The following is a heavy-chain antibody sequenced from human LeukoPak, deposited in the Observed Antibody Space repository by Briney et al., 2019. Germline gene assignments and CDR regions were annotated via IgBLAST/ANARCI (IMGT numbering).Heavy chain of an antibody. Sequence: GGSLRLSCAASGLTFSSYAMHWVRQAPGKGLEYVSAISSNGGSTYYADSVKGRFTISRDNSKNTLYLQMSSLRAEDTAVYYCATDRERDPSVYYLVGGQGTLITVSS. CDR2: ISSNGGST. CDR1: GLTFSSYA. J-gene: IGHJ4*02. CDR3: ATDRERDPSVYYLV. D-gene: IGHD3-22*01. V-gene: IGHV3-64D*06.